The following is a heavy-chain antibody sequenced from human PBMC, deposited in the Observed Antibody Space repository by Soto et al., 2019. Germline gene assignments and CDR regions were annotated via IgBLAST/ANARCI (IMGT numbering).Heavy chain of an antibody. J-gene: IGHJ4*02. D-gene: IGHD3-9*01. CDR2: INHSGST. CDR1: GGSFSGYY. Sequence: ALYGGSFSGYYWSWIRQPPGKGLEWIGEINHSGSTNYNPSLKSRVTISVDTSKNQFSLKLSSVTAADTAVYYCARGNYDILTGYFRGYGYWGQGTLVTVSS. CDR3: ARGNYDILTGYFRGYGY. V-gene: IGHV4-34*01.